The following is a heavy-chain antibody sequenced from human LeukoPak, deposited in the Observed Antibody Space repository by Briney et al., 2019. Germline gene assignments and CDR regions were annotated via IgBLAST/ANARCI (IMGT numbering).Heavy chain of an antibody. J-gene: IGHJ6*02. V-gene: IGHV4-59*08. CDR1: GGSISSYY. D-gene: IGHD3-22*01. CDR3: ARSKYYYDSSGYYYGMDV. CDR2: IYYSGST. Sequence: SETLSLTCTVSGGSISSYYWSWIRQPPGKGLEWIGYIYYSGSTNYNPSLKSRVTISVDTSKNQFSLKLSSVTAADTAVYYCARSKYYYDSSGYYYGMDVWGQGTTDTVSS.